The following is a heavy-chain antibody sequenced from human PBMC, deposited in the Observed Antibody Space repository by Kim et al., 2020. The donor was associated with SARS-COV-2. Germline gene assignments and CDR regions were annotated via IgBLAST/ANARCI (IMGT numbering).Heavy chain of an antibody. V-gene: IGHV7-4-1*02. Sequence: PAYAQGFTGRFVFSLDTSVSTAYLQISSLKAEDTAVYYCARDIAVAVFDYWGQGTLVTVSS. CDR3: ARDIAVAVFDY. J-gene: IGHJ4*02. CDR2: P. D-gene: IGHD6-19*01.